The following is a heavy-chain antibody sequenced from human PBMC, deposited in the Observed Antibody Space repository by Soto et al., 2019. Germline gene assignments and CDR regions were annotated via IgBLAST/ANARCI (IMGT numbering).Heavy chain of an antibody. Sequence: QVQLVESGGGVVQPARSLRLSCAASGFTFSTYAMHWVRQAPGKGLEWVAVISYDGTNKYYADSVKGRFTISRDNSKYTLYLQMNSLRAEDTAVYYCARDWEAGRRGPVGYYGMDVWGQGTTVTVSS. V-gene: IGHV3-30-3*01. J-gene: IGHJ6*02. CDR2: ISYDGTNK. CDR1: GFTFSTYA. D-gene: IGHD6-6*01. CDR3: ARDWEAGRRGPVGYYGMDV.